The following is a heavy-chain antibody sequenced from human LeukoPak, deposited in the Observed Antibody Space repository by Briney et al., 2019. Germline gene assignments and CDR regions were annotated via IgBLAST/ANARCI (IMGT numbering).Heavy chain of an antibody. CDR2: ISYDGSNK. J-gene: IGHJ4*02. V-gene: IGHV3-30*04. CDR1: GFTFSSYA. Sequence: PGGSLRLSCAASGFTFSSYAMHWVRQAPGKGLEWVALISYDGSNKYFADSVKGRFTISRDNSKNTLYLQMNSLRGEDTAVFYCARPQGYFAANFDYWGQGTLVTVSS. CDR3: ARPQGYFAANFDY. D-gene: IGHD3-22*01.